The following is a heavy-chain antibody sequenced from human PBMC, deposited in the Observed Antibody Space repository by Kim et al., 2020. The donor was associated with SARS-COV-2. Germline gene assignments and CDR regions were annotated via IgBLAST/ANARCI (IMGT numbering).Heavy chain of an antibody. Sequence: ASVKVSCKASGYTFTSYGISWVRQAPGQGLEWMGWISAYNGNTNYAQKLQGRVTMTTDTSTSTAYMELRSLRSDDTAVYYCARVGPLRDGYNSAFDIWGQGTMVTVSS. CDR2: ISAYNGNT. D-gene: IGHD5-12*01. CDR1: GYTFTSYG. V-gene: IGHV1-18*01. CDR3: ARVGPLRDGYNSAFDI. J-gene: IGHJ3*02.